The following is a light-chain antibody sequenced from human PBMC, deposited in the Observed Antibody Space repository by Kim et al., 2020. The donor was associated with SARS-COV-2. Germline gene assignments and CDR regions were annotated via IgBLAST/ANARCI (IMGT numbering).Light chain of an antibody. J-gene: IGKJ1*01. V-gene: IGKV1-27*01. CDR3: QKYNGARQG. CDR1: KGSSNY. CDR2: AAA. Sequence: AAVGDRVTLACRASKGSSNYVAWDQQKPGKVPKLLMYAAATVQAGVAARFSGSGSGRDFTLTISSLQPEDGATYYGQKYNGARQGFGQGTKVESK.